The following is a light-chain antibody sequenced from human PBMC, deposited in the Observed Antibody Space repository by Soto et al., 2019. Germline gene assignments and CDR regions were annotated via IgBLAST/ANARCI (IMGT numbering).Light chain of an antibody. Sequence: DIHMTQSPSTLSASVGDRVTITCRASQSISIWLAWYQQKPGRAPNLLIYGTSSLQSGVPARFSGSGSGTEFNLTISSLQPDDFAPYYSQHYNDYSWTFGQGTKVEIK. CDR1: QSISIW. V-gene: IGKV1-5*03. CDR2: GTS. J-gene: IGKJ1*01. CDR3: QHYNDYSWT.